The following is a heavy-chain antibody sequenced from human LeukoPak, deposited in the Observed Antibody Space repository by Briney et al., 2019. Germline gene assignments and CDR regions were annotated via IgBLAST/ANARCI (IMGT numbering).Heavy chain of an antibody. Sequence: GASVKVSCKASGYTFTSYGISWVRQAPGQGLEWMGWISAYNGNTNYAQKLQGRVTMTTDTSTSTAYMELRSLRSDDTAVYYCARVGRRKYSSGNAFDIWGQGTMVTVSS. CDR3: ARVGRRKYSSGNAFDI. D-gene: IGHD6-19*01. CDR2: ISAYNGNT. V-gene: IGHV1-18*01. J-gene: IGHJ3*02. CDR1: GYTFTSYG.